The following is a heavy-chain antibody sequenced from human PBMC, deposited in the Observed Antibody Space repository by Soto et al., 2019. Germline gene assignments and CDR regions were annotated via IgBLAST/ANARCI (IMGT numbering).Heavy chain of an antibody. V-gene: IGHV1-69*13. CDR1: GGTFSSYA. Sequence: SVKVSCKASGGTFSSYAISWVRQAPGQGLEWMGGIIPIFGTANYAQKFQGRVTITADESTSTAYMELSSLRSEDTAVYYCARDLYEFAAGTFYYYGMDVWGQGTTVTVSS. CDR2: IIPIFGTA. CDR3: ARDLYEFAAGTFYYYGMDV. J-gene: IGHJ6*02. D-gene: IGHD6-13*01.